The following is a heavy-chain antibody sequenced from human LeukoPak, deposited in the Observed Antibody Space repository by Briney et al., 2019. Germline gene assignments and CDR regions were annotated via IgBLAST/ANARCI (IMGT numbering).Heavy chain of an antibody. J-gene: IGHJ6*03. CDR2: IGTASDT. Sequence: GGSLRLSCAASGFTFSSFDMHWVRHPTGQGLEWVSTIGTASDTYYPGSVEGRFTLSRDNAKNSLYLQMNSLTAGNTAVYYCARGPPRGKYYYMDVWGKGTTVTVSS. CDR1: GFTFSSFD. V-gene: IGHV3-13*01. CDR3: ARGPPRGKYYYMDV. D-gene: IGHD1-1*01.